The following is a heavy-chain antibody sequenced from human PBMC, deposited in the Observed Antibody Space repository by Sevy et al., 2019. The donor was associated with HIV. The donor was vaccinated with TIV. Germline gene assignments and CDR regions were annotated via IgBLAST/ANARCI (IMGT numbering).Heavy chain of an antibody. CDR1: GFTFDDYT. D-gene: IGHD6-13*01. CDR2: ISWDGGST. V-gene: IGHV3-43*01. Sequence: GGSLRLSCAASGFTFDDYTMHWVRQAPGKGLEWVSLISWDGGSTYYADSVKGRFTISRDNSKNSLYLQMNSLRTEDTALYYCAKDINNTLSSSWYYFDYWGQGTLVTVSS. J-gene: IGHJ4*02. CDR3: AKDINNTLSSSWYYFDY.